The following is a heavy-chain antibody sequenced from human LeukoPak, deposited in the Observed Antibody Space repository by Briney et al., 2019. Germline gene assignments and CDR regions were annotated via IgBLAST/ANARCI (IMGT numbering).Heavy chain of an antibody. J-gene: IGHJ4*02. CDR2: MNSNTGNT. CDR3: ARGRGGTVVRGYLDY. Sequence: ASVKVSCKASGYTFTNYDIMWVRQATGQGPEWMEWMNSNTGNTGSAQKFQGRVTMTRDTSINTAYMELHSLASEDTAVYYCARGRGGTVVRGYLDYWGQGTLVTVSS. D-gene: IGHD3-10*01. CDR1: GYTFTNYD. V-gene: IGHV1-8*01.